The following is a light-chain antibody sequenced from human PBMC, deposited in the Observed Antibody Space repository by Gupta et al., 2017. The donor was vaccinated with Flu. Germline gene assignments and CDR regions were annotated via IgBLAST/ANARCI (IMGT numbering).Light chain of an antibody. CDR1: TLGDKY. Sequence: SPGQTASITCSGDTLGDKYASWYQQKPGQSLVLVISRDNKRPSGIPERFSGFISGNTATLTISGTQTTDEADYYCQAWDSTTAVFGTGTKLTVL. V-gene: IGLV3-1*01. J-gene: IGLJ1*01. CDR2: RDN. CDR3: QAWDSTTAV.